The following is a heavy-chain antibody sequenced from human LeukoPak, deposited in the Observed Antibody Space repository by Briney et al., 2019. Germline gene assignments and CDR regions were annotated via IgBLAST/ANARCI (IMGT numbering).Heavy chain of an antibody. D-gene: IGHD1-26*01. Sequence: GESLKISCKGSGYSFTSYWIGWVRQMPGKGLEWMGVIYPGDSDTRYSPSFQGQVTISADKSIRPASLQRSSLKASHPAMYYCARPGAGATMDAFDIWGQGTMVTVSS. V-gene: IGHV5-51*01. J-gene: IGHJ3*02. CDR2: IYPGDSDT. CDR3: ARPGAGATMDAFDI. CDR1: GYSFTSYW.